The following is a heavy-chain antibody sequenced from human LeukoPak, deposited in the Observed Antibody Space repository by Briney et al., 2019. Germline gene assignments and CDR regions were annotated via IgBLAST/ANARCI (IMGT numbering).Heavy chain of an antibody. CDR3: ASSSGSYRVPGKFDY. D-gene: IGHD1-26*01. J-gene: IGHJ4*02. CDR1: GGTFSSYA. Sequence: GASVKVSCKASGGTFSSYAISWVRQAPGQGLEWMGGIIPIFGTANYAQKFQGRVTITADESTSTAYMELSGLRSEDTAVYYCASSSGSYRVPGKFDYWGQGTLVTVSS. CDR2: IIPIFGTA. V-gene: IGHV1-69*13.